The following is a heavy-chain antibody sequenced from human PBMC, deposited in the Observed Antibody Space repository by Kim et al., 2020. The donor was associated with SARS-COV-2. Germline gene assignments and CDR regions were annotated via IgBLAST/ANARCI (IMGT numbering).Heavy chain of an antibody. CDR3: ARYPAMGSGSYNAYYGMDV. Sequence: SETLSLTCTVSGGSISSYYWSWIRQPPGKGLEWIGYIYYSGSTNYNPSLKSRVTISVDTSKNQFSLKLSSVTAADTAVYYCARYPAMGSGSYNAYYGMDVWGQGTTVTVSS. J-gene: IGHJ6*02. CDR1: GGSISSYY. D-gene: IGHD1-26*01. CDR2: IYYSGST. V-gene: IGHV4-59*01.